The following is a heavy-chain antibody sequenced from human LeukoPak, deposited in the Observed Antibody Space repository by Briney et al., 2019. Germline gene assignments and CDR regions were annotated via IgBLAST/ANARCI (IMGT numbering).Heavy chain of an antibody. CDR2: TNNDGRST. J-gene: IGHJ4*02. CDR1: GFTFSSYW. D-gene: IGHD6-13*01. V-gene: IGHV3-74*01. CDR3: ARGGPYSSSSWDY. Sequence: AGSLRLSCAASGFTFSSYWMHWVRHAQGKGLVWVSGTNNDGRSTRYADSVKGRFTIYRDNAKNTLYLQMNSLRAEDTAVYYCARGGPYSSSSWDYWGQGTLVTVSS.